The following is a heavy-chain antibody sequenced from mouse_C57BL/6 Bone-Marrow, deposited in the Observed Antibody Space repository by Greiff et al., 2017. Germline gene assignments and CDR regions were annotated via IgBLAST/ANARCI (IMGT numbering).Heavy chain of an antibody. D-gene: IGHD3-3*01. V-gene: IGHV1-61*01. CDR2: IYPSDSET. Sequence: QVQLQQPGAELVRPGSSVKLSCKASGYTFTSYWMEWVKQRPGQGLEWIGNIYPSDSETHYNQKFKDKATLTVDKSSSTAYMQLSSLTSEDSAVYYCARWGWDWYVDVWGTGTTVTVSS. CDR1: GYTFTSYW. CDR3: ARWGWDWYVDV. J-gene: IGHJ1*03.